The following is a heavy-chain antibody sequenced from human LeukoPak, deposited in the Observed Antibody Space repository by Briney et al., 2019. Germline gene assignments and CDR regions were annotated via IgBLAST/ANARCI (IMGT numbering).Heavy chain of an antibody. V-gene: IGHV1-2*06. CDR2: INPNSGGT. J-gene: IGHJ3*02. CDR3: ALTWGYYAFDI. CDR1: GYTFLGYY. Sequence: ASVKVSCKASGYTFLGYYIHWVRQAPGQGLEWMGRINPNSGGTNYAQKFQGRVTMTRDTSISTAYMELSRLRSDDTAVYYCALTWGYYAFDIWGQGTMVTVSS. D-gene: IGHD7-27*01.